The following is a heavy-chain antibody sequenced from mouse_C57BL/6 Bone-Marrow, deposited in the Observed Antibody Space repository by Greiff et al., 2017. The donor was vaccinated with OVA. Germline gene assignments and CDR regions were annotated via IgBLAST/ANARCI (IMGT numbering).Heavy chain of an antibody. Sequence: VKLQESGAELVRPGTSVSMSCKASGYTFTNYWIGWAKQRPGHGLEWIGDIYPGGGSTNNNENLKGKATLTTDNSSSTAYMQFSSLTSEDSAIYYCARVTTDDWYFDVWGTGTTVTVSS. CDR1: GYTFTNYW. CDR3: ARVTTDDWYFDV. CDR2: IYPGGGST. D-gene: IGHD1-1*01. V-gene: IGHV1-63*01. J-gene: IGHJ1*03.